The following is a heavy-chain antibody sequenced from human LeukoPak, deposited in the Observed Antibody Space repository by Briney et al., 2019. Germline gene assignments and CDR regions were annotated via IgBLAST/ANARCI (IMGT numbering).Heavy chain of an antibody. V-gene: IGHV1-18*01. D-gene: IGHD2-2*01. CDR3: ARVRLPAAAMQH. Sequence: AASVKVSFKASGYTFTSYGISWVRQAPGQGLEWMGWISAYNGNTNYAQKLQGRVTMTTDTSTSTAYMGLRSLRSDDTAGYYCARVRLPAAAMQHWGQGTLVTVSS. CDR1: GYTFTSYG. CDR2: ISAYNGNT. J-gene: IGHJ4*02.